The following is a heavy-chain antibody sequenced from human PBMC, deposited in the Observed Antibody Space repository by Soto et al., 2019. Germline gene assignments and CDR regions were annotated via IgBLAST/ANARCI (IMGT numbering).Heavy chain of an antibody. CDR1: GFTCSSYS. CDR2: ISSSSSYI. J-gene: IGHJ4*02. D-gene: IGHD1-7*01. Sequence: EVQLVESGGGLVKPGGSLRLSCAASGFTCSSYSMNWVRQAPGKGLEWVSSISSSSSYIYYADSVKGRFTISRDNAKNSQYLQMNRLRAEDTAVDYWAREGYNRNYKGDYWGQGTLVTVAS. V-gene: IGHV3-21*01. CDR3: AREGYNRNYKGDY.